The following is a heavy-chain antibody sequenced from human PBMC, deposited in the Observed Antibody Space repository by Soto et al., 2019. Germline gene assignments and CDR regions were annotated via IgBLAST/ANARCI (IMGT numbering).Heavy chain of an antibody. CDR3: ARDRLAIRYYYGMDV. Sequence: QVQLQESGPGLVKPSQTLSLTCTVTGGSISSGGYYWSWIRQHPGKGLEWIGYIYYSGSTYYNPSLKSRVTISVDTSKNQFSLKLSSVTAADTAVYYCARDRLAIRYYYGMDVRGQGTTVTVSS. V-gene: IGHV4-31*03. CDR2: IYYSGST. J-gene: IGHJ6*02. D-gene: IGHD6-25*01. CDR1: GGSISSGGYY.